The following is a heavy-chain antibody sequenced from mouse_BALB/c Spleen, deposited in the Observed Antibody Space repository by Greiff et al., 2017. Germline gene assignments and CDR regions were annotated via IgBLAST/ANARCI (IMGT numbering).Heavy chain of an antibody. CDR3: AREAYYRYTYAMDY. CDR2: ISYSGST. J-gene: IGHJ4*01. V-gene: IGHV3-2*02. Sequence: EVKLQESGPGLVKPSQSLSLTCTVTGYSITSDYAWNWIRQFPGNKLEWMGYISYSGSTSYNPSLKSRISITRDTSKNQFFLQLNSVTTEDTATYYCAREAYYRYTYAMDYWGQGTSVTVSS. CDR1: GYSITSDYA. D-gene: IGHD2-14*01.